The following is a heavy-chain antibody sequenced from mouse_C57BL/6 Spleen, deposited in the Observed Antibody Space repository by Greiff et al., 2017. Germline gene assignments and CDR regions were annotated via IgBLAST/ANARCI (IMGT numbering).Heavy chain of an antibody. CDR1: GFTFSSYA. V-gene: IGHV5-4*03. CDR2: ISDGGSYT. J-gene: IGHJ2*01. CDR3: ARAGSNWDSLDY. Sequence: EVKVEESGGGLVKPGGSLKLSCAASGFTFSSYAMSWVRQTPEKRLEWVATISDGGSYTYYPDNVKGRFTISRDNAKNNLYLQMRHLKSEDTAMYYCARAGSNWDSLDYWGQGTTLTVSS. D-gene: IGHD4-1*01.